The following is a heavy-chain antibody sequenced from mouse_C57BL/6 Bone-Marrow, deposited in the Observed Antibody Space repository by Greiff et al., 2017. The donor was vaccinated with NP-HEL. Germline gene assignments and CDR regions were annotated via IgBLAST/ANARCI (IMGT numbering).Heavy chain of an antibody. V-gene: IGHV14-4*01. CDR2: IDPENGDT. CDR1: GFNIKDDY. J-gene: IGHJ3*01. D-gene: IGHD1-1*02. CDR3: TTHGVAWFAY. Sequence: VQLQQSGAELVRPGASVKLSCTASGFNIKDDYMHWVKQRPEQGLEWIGWIDPENGDTEYASKFQGKATITADTSSNTAYLQLSSLTSEDTAVYYCTTHGVAWFAYWGQGTLVTVSA.